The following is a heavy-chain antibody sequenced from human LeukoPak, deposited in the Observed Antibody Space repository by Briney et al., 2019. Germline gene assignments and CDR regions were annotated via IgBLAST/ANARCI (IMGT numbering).Heavy chain of an antibody. Sequence: SGPTLVKPTQTLTLTCTFSGFSLSTSGVGVGWIRQPPGKALEWLALIYWDDDKRYSPSLKSRLTITKDTSKNQVVLTMTNMDPVDTATYYCAHIEEYGSKKGFDYWGQGTLVTVSS. CDR1: GFSLSTSGVG. J-gene: IGHJ4*02. CDR2: IYWDDDK. V-gene: IGHV2-5*02. CDR3: AHIEEYGSKKGFDY. D-gene: IGHD2-2*01.